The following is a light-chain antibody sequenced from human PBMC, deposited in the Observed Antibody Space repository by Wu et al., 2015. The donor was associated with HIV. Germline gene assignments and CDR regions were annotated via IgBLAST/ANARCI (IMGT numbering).Light chain of an antibody. V-gene: IGKV1-39*01. Sequence: IQLTQSPSSLSASIGDRVSITCRASQDIVTYLAWYQQTPGKAPRVLIYDASTLQSGVPSRFSGSGSGTDFTLTISSLQPEDFATYYCQQSYSTPYSFGQGTKLEIK. CDR2: DAS. CDR3: QQSYSTPYS. J-gene: IGKJ2*03. CDR1: QDIVTY.